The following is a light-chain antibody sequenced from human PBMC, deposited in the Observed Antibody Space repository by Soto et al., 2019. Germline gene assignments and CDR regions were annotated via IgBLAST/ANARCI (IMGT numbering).Light chain of an antibody. J-gene: IGKJ2*01. CDR3: QQYGRSFPYT. CDR2: GAS. V-gene: IGKV3-20*01. CDR1: QSVSSSY. Sequence: EIVLTQSPGTLSLSPGERATLSCRASQSVSSSYLAWYQQKPGQAPRLLIYGASSRATGIPDRFSGSGSGTDFTLTISRLEPEDFAVYYCQQYGRSFPYTFGQGTKLEIK.